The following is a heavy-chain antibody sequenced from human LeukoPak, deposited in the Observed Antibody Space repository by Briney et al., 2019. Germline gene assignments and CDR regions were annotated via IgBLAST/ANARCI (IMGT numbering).Heavy chain of an antibody. CDR1: QFTFNNFA. CDR3: AKMYHLLNYYYYYYMDV. D-gene: IGHD2-2*01. V-gene: IGHV3-23*01. Sequence: PGGSLRLSCAASQFTFNNFAMSWVRQAPGKGLEWVSAICGSGGSTYYADSVKGRFTISRDKSKNTLYLQMNSLRAEDTAVYYCAKMYHLLNYYYYYYMDVWGKGTTVTVSS. J-gene: IGHJ6*03. CDR2: ICGSGGST.